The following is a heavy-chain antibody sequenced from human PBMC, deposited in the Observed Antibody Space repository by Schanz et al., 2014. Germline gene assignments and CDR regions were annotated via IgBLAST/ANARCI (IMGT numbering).Heavy chain of an antibody. Sequence: QVQLVQSGAEVKKPGASVKVSCKASGYTFTSYSIHWVRQAPGQGLEWMGWINVGNGNMKYSQKFQGRVTITRDTSASTAYMELTSLRSKDTAVYFCARDLAVDAGYVVHYYYCGMDVWGQGTTVTVSS. CDR2: INVGNGNM. V-gene: IGHV1-3*01. CDR3: ARDLAVDAGYVVHYYYCGMDV. J-gene: IGHJ6*02. CDR1: GYTFTSYS. D-gene: IGHD5-12*01.